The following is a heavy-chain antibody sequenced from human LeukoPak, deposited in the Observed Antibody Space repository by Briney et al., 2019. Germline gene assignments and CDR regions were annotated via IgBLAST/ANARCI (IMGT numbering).Heavy chain of an antibody. V-gene: IGHV4-4*07. CDR3: ARRDISSGWSFDY. CDR2: IHTSGST. CDR1: GGSISNYH. D-gene: IGHD6-19*01. J-gene: IGHJ4*02. Sequence: PSETLSLTCTVSGGSISNYHWSWIRQPAGKGLEWISQIHTSGSTNYNPPLKSRVTMSIDTPENQLSLTIRSVTAADTAVYYCARRDISSGWSFDYWARESWSPSPQ.